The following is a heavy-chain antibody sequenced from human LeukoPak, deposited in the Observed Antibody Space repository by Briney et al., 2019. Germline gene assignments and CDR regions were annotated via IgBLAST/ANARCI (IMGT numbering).Heavy chain of an antibody. CDR2: INSDGSST. CDR1: GFTFSSYW. V-gene: IGHV3-74*01. Sequence: QAGGSLRLSCAASGFTFSSYWMHWVRQAPGKGLVWVSCINSDGSSTSYADSVKGRFTISRDNAKNTLYLQMNSLRAEDTAVYYCARGHITIFGAGYGMDVWGQGTTVTVSS. J-gene: IGHJ6*02. D-gene: IGHD3-3*01. CDR3: ARGHITIFGAGYGMDV.